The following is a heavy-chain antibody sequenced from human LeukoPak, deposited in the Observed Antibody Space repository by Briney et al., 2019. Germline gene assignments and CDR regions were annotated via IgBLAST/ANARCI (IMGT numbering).Heavy chain of an antibody. D-gene: IGHD4-11*01. CDR2: IYSSGNT. CDR3: ARDDYRGIDY. J-gene: IGHJ4*02. Sequence: SETLSLTCSVSGGSISSSSYYWGWIRQPPGKGLEWIGTIYSSGNTYYNPSLKSRVTISLDTSKNQFSLKLSSVTAADTAVYYCARDDYRGIDYWGQGALVTVSS. V-gene: IGHV4-39*07. CDR1: GGSISSSSYY.